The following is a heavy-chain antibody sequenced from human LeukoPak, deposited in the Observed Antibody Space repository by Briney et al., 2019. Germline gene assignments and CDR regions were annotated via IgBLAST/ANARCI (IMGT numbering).Heavy chain of an antibody. D-gene: IGHD6-19*01. J-gene: IGHJ3*02. Sequence: GGSLRLSCAASGFTFSSYWMHWVRQAPGKGLVWVSRINSDGSSTNYADSVKGRFTISRDNAKNTLYLQMNSLRAEDTAVYYCARVRYSSGWYVGSFDIWGQGTMVTVSS. CDR1: GFTFSSYW. V-gene: IGHV3-74*01. CDR2: INSDGSST. CDR3: ARVRYSSGWYVGSFDI.